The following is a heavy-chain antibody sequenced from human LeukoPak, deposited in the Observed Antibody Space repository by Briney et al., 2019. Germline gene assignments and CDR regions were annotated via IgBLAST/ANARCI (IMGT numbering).Heavy chain of an antibody. CDR3: ARDVEYSSSSTDYYYYMDV. CDR2: IYHSGST. CDR1: GGSISSGGYY. J-gene: IGHJ6*03. V-gene: IGHV4-30-2*01. Sequence: SETLSLTCTVSGGSISSGGYYWSWIRQPPGKGLEWIGYIYHSGSTYYNPSLKSRVTISVDRSKNQFSLKLSSVTAADTAVYYCARDVEYSSSSTDYYYYMDVWGKGTTVTVSS. D-gene: IGHD6-6*01.